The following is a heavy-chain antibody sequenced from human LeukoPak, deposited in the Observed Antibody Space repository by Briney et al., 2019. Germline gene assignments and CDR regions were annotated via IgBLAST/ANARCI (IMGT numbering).Heavy chain of an antibody. D-gene: IGHD2-15*01. CDR3: ASGVVAATDSYFDF. CDR2: ISSSSSTI. J-gene: IGHJ4*02. V-gene: IGHV3-48*04. CDR1: GFTFSSYS. Sequence: GGSLRLSCAASGFTFSSYSMNWVRQAPGKGLEWVSYISSSSSTIYYADSVKGRFTISRDNAKNSLYLQMNSLRAEDTAVYYCASGVVAATDSYFDFWGQGTLVTVSS.